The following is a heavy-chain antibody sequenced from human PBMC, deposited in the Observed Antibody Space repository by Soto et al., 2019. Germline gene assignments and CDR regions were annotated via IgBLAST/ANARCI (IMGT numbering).Heavy chain of an antibody. V-gene: IGHV4-4*07. CDR2: ISASGRT. Sequence: SETLSLTCTVSGGSISSYYWSWIRQPAGKGLESLGRISASGRTNYNPSLQSRVAMSLDTSKNEFSLRLTSLTATDTAVYFCARGMGRYFDLWGRGTLVTVSS. CDR3: ARGMGRYFDL. J-gene: IGHJ2*01. CDR1: GGSISSYY. D-gene: IGHD2-8*01.